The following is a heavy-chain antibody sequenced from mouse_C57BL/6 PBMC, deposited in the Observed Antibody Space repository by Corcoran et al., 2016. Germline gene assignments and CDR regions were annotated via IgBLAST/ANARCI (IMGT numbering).Heavy chain of an antibody. Sequence: QVQLQQSGAELVKPGASVKISCKASGYAFSSYWMNWVKQRPGKGLEWIGQIYPGDGDTNYNGKFKGKATLTADKSSSTAYMQLSSLTSEDSAVYFCAREGGNPYYFDYWGQGTTLTVSS. J-gene: IGHJ2*01. CDR1: GYAFSSYW. D-gene: IGHD2-1*01. CDR3: AREGGNPYYFDY. V-gene: IGHV1-80*01. CDR2: IYPGDGDT.